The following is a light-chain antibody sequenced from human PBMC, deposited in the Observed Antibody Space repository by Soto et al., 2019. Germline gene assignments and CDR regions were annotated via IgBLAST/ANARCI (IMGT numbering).Light chain of an antibody. V-gene: IGKV1-5*03. CDR1: QRINTW. Sequence: IHMTQSPSTLSASVGDRATITCRASQRINTWLGWYQQKPGKAPKLLIYSASDLESGVPSRFSGSGFGTEFTLTITSLQPDDFATYYCQQYNSYSTFGPATFGQGTKVDIK. CDR2: SAS. CDR3: QQYNSYSTFGPAT. J-gene: IGKJ1*01.